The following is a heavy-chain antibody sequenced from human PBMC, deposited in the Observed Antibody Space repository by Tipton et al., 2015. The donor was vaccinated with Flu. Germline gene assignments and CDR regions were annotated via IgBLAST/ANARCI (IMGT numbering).Heavy chain of an antibody. V-gene: IGHV4-39*07. CDR1: DGSISSSSYY. D-gene: IGHD3-22*01. CDR2: IYYTGYP. CDR3: ARLRANYYDSSGYSDY. J-gene: IGHJ4*02. Sequence: TLSLTCSVSDGSISSSSYYWGWIRQTPGRGLEWVGSIYYTGYPYHNPSLKSRLAISVDTSKNQFSLKLGSVTAGDTAVYYCARLRANYYDSSGYSDYWGQGTLVTVSS.